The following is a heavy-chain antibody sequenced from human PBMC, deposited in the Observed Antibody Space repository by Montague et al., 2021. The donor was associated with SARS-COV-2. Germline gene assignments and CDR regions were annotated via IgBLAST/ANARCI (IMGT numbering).Heavy chain of an antibody. D-gene: IGHD1-26*01. Sequence: LSKKNNSSYISYAYLVNGRFTISRDTANNSLYLPMTSLRAEDTAVYYCARVGIYYYYGMDVWGQGTTVTV. CDR2: KKNNSSYI. J-gene: IGHJ6*02. V-gene: IGHV3-21*01. CDR3: ARVGIYYYYGMDV.